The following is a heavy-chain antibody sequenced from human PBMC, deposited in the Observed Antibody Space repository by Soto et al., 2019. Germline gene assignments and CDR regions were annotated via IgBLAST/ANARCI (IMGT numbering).Heavy chain of an antibody. D-gene: IGHD2-8*02. V-gene: IGHV3-23*01. CDR3: AKCSSCTSVSSHLAPFEF. Sequence: RIGCASCRFIVSIYAVSLVCKTPGKGLEWVSAMSGSGATTHHADSVKGRFTISRDNSKNTLYLQLNSLRAEDTAVYFCAKCSSCTSVSSHLAPFEFWGQGTLVTVPS. J-gene: IGHJ1*01. CDR1: RFIVSIYA. CDR2: MSGSGATT.